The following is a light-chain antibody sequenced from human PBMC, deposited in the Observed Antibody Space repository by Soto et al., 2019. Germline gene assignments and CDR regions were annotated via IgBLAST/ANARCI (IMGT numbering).Light chain of an antibody. CDR3: QQTHTTFT. Sequence: DIQMTQSPSSLSASVGDRVTITCRASQSISTYLNWYQQKPGKVPKLLIYAASSLQSGVPSRFSGSWSGTDFTLTISSLQPEDFATYYGQQTHTTFTFGGGTTVESK. CDR2: AAS. CDR1: QSISTY. J-gene: IGKJ4*01. V-gene: IGKV1-39*01.